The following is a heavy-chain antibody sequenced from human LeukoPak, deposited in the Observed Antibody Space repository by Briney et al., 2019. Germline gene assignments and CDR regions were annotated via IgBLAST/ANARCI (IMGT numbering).Heavy chain of an antibody. CDR1: GYTFTNYG. CDR2: ISGYNGNT. Sequence: GASVKVSCKASGYTFTNYGLTWVRQAPGQGPEWMGWISGYNGNTNYAQKFHGRVTMTTDTLTSTVYMELRSLTSDDTAVYYCARDNRDGSWGWFDPWGQGTLVIVSS. D-gene: IGHD6-13*01. V-gene: IGHV1-18*04. CDR3: ARDNRDGSWGWFDP. J-gene: IGHJ5*02.